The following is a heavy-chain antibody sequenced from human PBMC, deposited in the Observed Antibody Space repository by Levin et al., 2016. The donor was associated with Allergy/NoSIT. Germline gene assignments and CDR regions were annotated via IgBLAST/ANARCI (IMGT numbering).Heavy chain of an antibody. J-gene: IGHJ4*02. Sequence: WVRQAPGQRLEWLGWINAANGNTIYSQKFQGRVTITRDTSASTAYMELSSLRSEDTAVYYCAREDPVLGVNSDYWGQGTLVTVSS. CDR3: AREDPVLGVNSDY. V-gene: IGHV1-3*01. CDR2: INAANGNT. D-gene: IGHD1-26*01.